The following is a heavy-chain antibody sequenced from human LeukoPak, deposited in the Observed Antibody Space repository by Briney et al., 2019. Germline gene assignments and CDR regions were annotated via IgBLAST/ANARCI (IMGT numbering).Heavy chain of an antibody. V-gene: IGHV4-59*01. J-gene: IGHJ3*02. D-gene: IGHD3-22*01. CDR1: GGSISSYY. CDR2: IYFTGTT. CDR3: ARRGGYYYDSSGYRRGAFDI. Sequence: LSETLSLTCTVSGGSISSYYWSWIRQSPGKGLEWIGYIYFTGTTNYNPSLKSRVTISVDTSKKQLSLKLRSVTAADTAVYYCARRGGYYYDSSGYRRGAFDIWGQGTMVTVSS.